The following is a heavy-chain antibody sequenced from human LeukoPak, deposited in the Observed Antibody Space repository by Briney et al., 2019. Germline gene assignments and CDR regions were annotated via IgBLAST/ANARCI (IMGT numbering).Heavy chain of an antibody. D-gene: IGHD1-7*01. CDR1: GGSFSGYH. CDR3: ARGNYDYFDY. CDR2: INHSGST. Sequence: PSETLSLTCAVYGGSFSGYHWSWIRQPPGKGLEWIREINHSGSTNYNPSLKSRVTISVDTSKNQFSLKLSSVTAADTAVYYCARGNYDYFDYWGQGTLVTVSS. V-gene: IGHV4-34*01. J-gene: IGHJ4*02.